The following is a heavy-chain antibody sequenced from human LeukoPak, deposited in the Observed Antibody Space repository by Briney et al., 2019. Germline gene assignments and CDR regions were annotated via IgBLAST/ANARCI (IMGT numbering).Heavy chain of an antibody. CDR3: ARGPVYAHSYEDY. V-gene: IGHV4-39*07. CDR1: GGSISGSSYY. CDR2: INHSGST. Sequence: SETLSLTCTVSGGSISGSSYYWSWIRQPPGKGLEWIGEINHSGSTNYNPSLKSRVTISVDTSKNQFSLKLSSVTAADTAVYYCARGPVYAHSYEDYWGQGTLVTVSS. D-gene: IGHD2-8*01. J-gene: IGHJ4*02.